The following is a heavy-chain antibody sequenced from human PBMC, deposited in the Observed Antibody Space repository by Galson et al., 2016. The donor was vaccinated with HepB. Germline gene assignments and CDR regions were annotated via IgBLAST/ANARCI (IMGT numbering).Heavy chain of an antibody. CDR3: ARRGRDGYNYPFDY. CDR2: ISYSGST. J-gene: IGHJ4*02. Sequence: LSLTCSVSGGFISDTSYSWGWIRQPPGKGLEWIGSISYSGSTYYNPSLKSRVTIYVDTSKNHFSLKLTSVTATDTAVYYCARRGRDGYNYPFDYWGQGTLVTVSS. D-gene: IGHD5-24*01. CDR1: GGFISDTSYS. V-gene: IGHV4-39*02.